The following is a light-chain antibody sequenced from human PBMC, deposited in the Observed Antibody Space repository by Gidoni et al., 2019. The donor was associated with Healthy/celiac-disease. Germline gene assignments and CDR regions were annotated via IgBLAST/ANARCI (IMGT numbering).Light chain of an antibody. J-gene: IGKJ4*01. V-gene: IGKV1-33*01. CDR3: QQYDNRLALT. CDR2: DAS. Sequence: DIQMTPSPSSLSASVGDRVTITCQASHDISNYLNWYQQKPGKAPKLLIYDASNLETGVPSRFSGSGSGTDFTFTISSLQPEDIATYYCQQYDNRLALTFGGGTKVEIK. CDR1: HDISNY.